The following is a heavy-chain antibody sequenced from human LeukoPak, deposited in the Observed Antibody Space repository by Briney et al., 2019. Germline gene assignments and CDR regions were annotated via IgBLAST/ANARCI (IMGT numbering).Heavy chain of an antibody. V-gene: IGHV4-34*01. J-gene: IGHJ3*02. CDR3: ARRPDGFDI. CDR1: GGSFSGCY. Sequence: SETLSLTCAVYGGSFSGCYWSWIRQPPGKGLEWIGEINHSGSSKYNSSLKSRVTISVDTSKNQFSLKVNSVTAADTAVYYCARRPDGFDIWGQGTKVTVSS. CDR2: INHSGSS.